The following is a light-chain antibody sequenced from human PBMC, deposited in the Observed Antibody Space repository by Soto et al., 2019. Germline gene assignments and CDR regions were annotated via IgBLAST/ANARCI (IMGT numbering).Light chain of an antibody. CDR1: QRVSSN. V-gene: IGKV3-15*01. CDR2: GAS. Sequence: EIVMTQSPATLSVSPGERATLSCRASQRVSSNLAWYQQKPGQAPRLLIYGASTRATSIPARVSGSGSGTEFTLTISSLQAEDFAVYYCQQYNNWPYTFGQGTKLEIK. CDR3: QQYNNWPYT. J-gene: IGKJ2*01.